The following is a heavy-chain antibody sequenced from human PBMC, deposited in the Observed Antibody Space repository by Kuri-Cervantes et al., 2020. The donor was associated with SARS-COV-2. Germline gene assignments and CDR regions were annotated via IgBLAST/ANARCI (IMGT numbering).Heavy chain of an antibody. D-gene: IGHD3-10*01. V-gene: IGHV4-59*01. Sequence: GSLRLSCTVSGGSISSYYWSWIRQPPGKGLEWIGYIYYSGSTNYNPSLKSRVTISVDTSKNQFSLKLSSVTAADTAVYYCATTRLLWFGIRPFDPWGQGTLVTVSS. J-gene: IGHJ5*02. CDR1: GGSISSYY. CDR3: ATTRLLWFGIRPFDP. CDR2: IYYSGST.